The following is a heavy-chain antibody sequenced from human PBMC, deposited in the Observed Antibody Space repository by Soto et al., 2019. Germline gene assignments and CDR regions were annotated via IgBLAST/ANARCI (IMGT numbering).Heavy chain of an antibody. CDR3: ARGANWDGYSYYDSSGYSPFDY. CDR2: ISAYNGNT. CDR1: GYTFTSYG. Sequence: VASVKVSCKASGYTFTSYGISWARQAPGQGLEWMGWISAYNGNTNYAQKLQGRVTMTTDTSTSTAYMGLRSLRSDDTAVYYCARGANWDGYSYYDSSGYSPFDYWGQGTLVTVS. V-gene: IGHV1-18*01. D-gene: IGHD3-22*01. J-gene: IGHJ4*02.